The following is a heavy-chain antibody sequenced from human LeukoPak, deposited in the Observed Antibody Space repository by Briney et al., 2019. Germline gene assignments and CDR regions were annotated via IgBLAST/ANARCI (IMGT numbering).Heavy chain of an antibody. J-gene: IGHJ3*02. V-gene: IGHV3-48*02. Sequence: GGSLRLSCVGSGFTFSSYGMHWVRQAPGKGLEWISYISSRSSSIFYADSVKGRFTISRDNAKQSLYLQMSNLRDDDTALYYCARDKGLGDIWGQGTMVTVSS. CDR1: GFTFSSYG. CDR2: ISSRSSSI. CDR3: ARDKGLGDI.